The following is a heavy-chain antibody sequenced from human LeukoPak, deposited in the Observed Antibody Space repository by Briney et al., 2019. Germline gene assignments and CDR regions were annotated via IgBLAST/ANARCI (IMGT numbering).Heavy chain of an antibody. Sequence: PGGSLRLSCAASGFTFSSYWMSWDRQAPGKGLEWVANIKQDGSEKYYVDSVKGRFTISRDNAKNSLYLQMNSLRAEDTAVYYCARDFSSSWYGTDAFDIWGQGTMVTVSS. CDR1: GFTFSSYW. V-gene: IGHV3-7*01. CDR2: IKQDGSEK. D-gene: IGHD6-13*01. J-gene: IGHJ3*02. CDR3: ARDFSSSWYGTDAFDI.